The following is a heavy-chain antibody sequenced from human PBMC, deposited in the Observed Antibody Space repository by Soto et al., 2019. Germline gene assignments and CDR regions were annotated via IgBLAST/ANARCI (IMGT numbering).Heavy chain of an antibody. CDR3: ARVLVAWVGGMDV. D-gene: IGHD3-10*01. V-gene: IGHV4-61*01. J-gene: IGHJ6*04. CDR1: GGSVTSGSYY. Sequence: QVQLQESGPGLVKPSETLSLTCTVSGGSVTSGSYYWSWIRQPPGKGLEWIGYIYYSGNTPHNPSPQSRATISAATSQSQFSLKLSSVTAADTAVNYCARVLVAWVGGMDVWGKGTTVPVSS. CDR2: IYYSGNT.